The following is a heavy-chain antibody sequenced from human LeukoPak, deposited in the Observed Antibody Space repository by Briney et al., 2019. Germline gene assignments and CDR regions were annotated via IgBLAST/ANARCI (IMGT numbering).Heavy chain of an antibody. CDR1: GGSISSYY. V-gene: IGHV4-59*01. CDR3: ARANWGSGIDY. D-gene: IGHD7-27*01. CDR2: IYYSGST. Sequence: SETLSLTCTVSGGSISSYYWSWIRQPPGKGLEWIGYIYYSGSTNYNPSLKSRVTISVDTSKNQFPLKLSSVTAADTAVYYCARANWGSGIDYWGQGTLVTVSS. J-gene: IGHJ4*02.